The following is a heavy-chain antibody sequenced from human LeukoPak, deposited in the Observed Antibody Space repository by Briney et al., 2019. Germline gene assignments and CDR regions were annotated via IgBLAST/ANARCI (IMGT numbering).Heavy chain of an antibody. CDR3: ARVAGYYDTTPPAWYFDL. V-gene: IGHV4-59*01. J-gene: IGHJ2*01. Sequence: PSETLSLTCTVSGGSISSYYWSWIRQPPGKGLEWIGYIYYSGSTNYTPSLKSRVTISVDTSKNQFSLKLSSVTAADTAVYYCARVAGYYDTTPPAWYFDLWGRGTLVTVSS. CDR2: IYYSGST. CDR1: GGSISSYY. D-gene: IGHD3-22*01.